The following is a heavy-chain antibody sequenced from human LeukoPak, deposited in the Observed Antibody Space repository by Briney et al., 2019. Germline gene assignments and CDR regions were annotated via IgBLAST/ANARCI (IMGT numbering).Heavy chain of an antibody. Sequence: GASVKVSCKASGYTFTNYYMHWVRQAPGQGLEWMGIINPYGGSTSYAQKFQGRVTMTRDTSTSTVYMELSSLKSEDTAVYYCAXDPXLSSGYSTGILWYFDLWGRGTLVTVSS. D-gene: IGHD3-22*01. CDR3: AXDPXLSSGYSTGILWYFDL. J-gene: IGHJ2*01. V-gene: IGHV1-46*01. CDR2: INPYGGST. CDR1: GYTFTNYY.